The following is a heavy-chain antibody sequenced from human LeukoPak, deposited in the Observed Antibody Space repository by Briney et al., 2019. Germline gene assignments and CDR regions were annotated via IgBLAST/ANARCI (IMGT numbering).Heavy chain of an antibody. J-gene: IGHJ5*02. CDR3: AREHVAYSSSWYGFDP. V-gene: IGHV4-59*01. CDR2: IYYSGST. CDR1: GFTFSSYA. Sequence: GSLRLSCAASGFTFSSYAMSWVRQAPGKGLEWIGYIYYSGSTNYNPSLKSRVTISVDTSKNQFSLKLSSVTAADTAVYYCAREHVAYSSSWYGFDPWGQGTLVTVSS. D-gene: IGHD6-13*01.